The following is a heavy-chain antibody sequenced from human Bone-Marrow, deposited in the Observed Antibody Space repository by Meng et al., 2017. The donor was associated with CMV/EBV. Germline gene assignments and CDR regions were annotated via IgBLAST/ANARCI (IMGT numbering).Heavy chain of an antibody. CDR2: INHSGST. Sequence: SEPLSLTCAVYGGSFSGYYWSWIRQPPGKGLEWIGEINHSGSTNYNPSLKSRVTISVDTSKNQFSLKLSSVTAADTAVYYCARLKGSYYFDYWGQGTLVTVSS. V-gene: IGHV4-34*01. CDR1: GGSFSGYY. CDR3: ARLKGSYYFDY. J-gene: IGHJ4*02.